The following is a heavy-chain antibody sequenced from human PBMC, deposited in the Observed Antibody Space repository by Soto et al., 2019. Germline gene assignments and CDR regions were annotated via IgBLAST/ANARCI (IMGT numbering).Heavy chain of an antibody. Sequence: GGSLRLSCAASGFTFSSYGMHWVRQAPGKGLEWVAVISYDGSNKYYADSVKGRFTISRDNSKNTLYLRMNSLRAEDTAVYYCAKGLFSSWYAQDYYYYGMDVWGQGTTVTVSS. D-gene: IGHD6-13*01. CDR3: AKGLFSSWYAQDYYYYGMDV. V-gene: IGHV3-30*18. J-gene: IGHJ6*02. CDR1: GFTFSSYG. CDR2: ISYDGSNK.